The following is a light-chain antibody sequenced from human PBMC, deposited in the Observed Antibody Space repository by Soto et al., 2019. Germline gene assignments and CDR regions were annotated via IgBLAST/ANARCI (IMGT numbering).Light chain of an antibody. CDR1: QSVSSSY. V-gene: IGKV3-20*01. Sequence: EIVLTQSPGTLSLSPGERATLSCRASQSVSSSYLAWYQQKPGQAPRLLIYSASSKATGIPDRFSGSESGTDFTLTISRLEPEDFAVYYCQKYGSSPLYTFGQGTKLEIK. CDR2: SAS. CDR3: QKYGSSPLYT. J-gene: IGKJ2*01.